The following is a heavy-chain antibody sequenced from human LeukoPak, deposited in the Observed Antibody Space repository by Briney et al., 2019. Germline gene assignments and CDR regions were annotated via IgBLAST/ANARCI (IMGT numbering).Heavy chain of an antibody. CDR2: INPNSGGT. CDR3: ARVTYYDFWSGYRNDAFDI. J-gene: IGHJ3*02. Sequence: ASVNVSCKASGYTFTGYYMHWVRQAPGQGLEWMGWINPNSGGTNYAQKFQGRVTMTRDTSISTAYMELSRLRSDDTAVYYCARVTYYDFWSGYRNDAFDIWGQGTMVTVSS. V-gene: IGHV1-2*02. D-gene: IGHD3-3*01. CDR1: GYTFTGYY.